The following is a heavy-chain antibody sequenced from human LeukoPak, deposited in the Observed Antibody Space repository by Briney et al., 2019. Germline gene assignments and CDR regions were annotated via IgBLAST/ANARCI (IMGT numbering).Heavy chain of an antibody. CDR2: IYYIGST. D-gene: IGHD6-19*01. CDR1: GGSISSYY. J-gene: IGHJ4*02. V-gene: IGHV4-59*08. Sequence: SETLSLTCTVYGGSISSYYWSWIRQPPGKGLEWIGYIYYIGSTNCNPSLKSRVPISVDTPKNQFSLKRGSVTAAEPPGYYCARRSSGYTFDYWGQGTLVTVSS. CDR3: ARRSSGYTFDY.